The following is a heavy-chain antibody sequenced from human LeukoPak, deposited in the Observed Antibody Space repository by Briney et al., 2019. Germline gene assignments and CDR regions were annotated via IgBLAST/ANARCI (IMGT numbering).Heavy chain of an antibody. CDR2: ISYNGRT. J-gene: IGHJ3*02. Sequence: SETLSLTCTVSTDSISSNNLFWGWIRQPPGKGLELIGTISYNGRTFYNPSLKSRVTISADASKNRFSLKLSSVTAADTAVYYCARLPGETGTYRYAFDIWGQGTMVTVSS. D-gene: IGHD1-7*01. V-gene: IGHV4-39*01. CDR1: TDSISSNNLF. CDR3: ARLPGETGTYRYAFDI.